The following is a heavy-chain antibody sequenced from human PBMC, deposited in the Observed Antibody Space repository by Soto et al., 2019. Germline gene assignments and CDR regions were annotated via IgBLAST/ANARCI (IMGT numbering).Heavy chain of an antibody. V-gene: IGHV3-33*01. Sequence: GGSLRLSCAASGFTFSSYGMHWVRQAPGKGLEWVAVIGYDGSNKYYAESLKGRFTISRDNSRNKLYLQMNSLRAEVTAVYYCARDPGYDSRGYYPAWGQGTLVTVSS. CDR1: GFTFSSYG. CDR3: ARDPGYDSRGYYPA. J-gene: IGHJ5*02. CDR2: IGYDGSNK. D-gene: IGHD3-22*01.